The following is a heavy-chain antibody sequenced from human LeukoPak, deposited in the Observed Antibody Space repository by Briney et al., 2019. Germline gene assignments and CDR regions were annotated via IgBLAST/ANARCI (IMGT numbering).Heavy chain of an antibody. Sequence: GGSLRLSCAASGFTFSSYSMNWVRQAPGKGLEWVSSISSSSSYIYYADSVKGRFTISRDNAKNSLYLQMNSLRAEDTAVYYCARLGDCSSTSCSDPFDYWGQGTLVTVSS. CDR3: ARLGDCSSTSCSDPFDY. D-gene: IGHD2-2*01. J-gene: IGHJ4*02. V-gene: IGHV3-21*01. CDR1: GFTFSSYS. CDR2: ISSSSSYI.